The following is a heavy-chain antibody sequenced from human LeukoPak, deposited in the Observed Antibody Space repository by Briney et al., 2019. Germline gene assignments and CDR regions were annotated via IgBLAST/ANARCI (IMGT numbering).Heavy chain of an antibody. Sequence: GGSLRLSCVASGFTFGKYWMSWVRQAPGKELEWVANIKLDGSEKNYVDSVKGRFTISRDNTKNSLYLQMNSLRVEDTAVFYCARDQYDTWSRRGNFDSWGQGTLVIVSS. CDR1: GFTFGKYW. CDR3: ARDQYDTWSRRGNFDS. CDR2: IKLDGSEK. V-gene: IGHV3-7*03. J-gene: IGHJ4*02. D-gene: IGHD3-3*01.